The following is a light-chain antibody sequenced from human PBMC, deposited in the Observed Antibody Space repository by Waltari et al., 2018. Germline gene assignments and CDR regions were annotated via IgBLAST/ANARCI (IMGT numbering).Light chain of an antibody. CDR2: QDN. CDR1: KLAEMY. J-gene: IGLJ1*01. CDR3: QAGDSSAGV. V-gene: IGLV3-1*01. Sequence: SYELNQPPSVSVSPGQTATIPCSGDKLAEMYVCWHQQKPGQSPVVVIYQDNKRPSGIPGRFGGCSAGNAATLTSSGAKATEYADYYRQAGDSSAGVFLTGTKVTVL.